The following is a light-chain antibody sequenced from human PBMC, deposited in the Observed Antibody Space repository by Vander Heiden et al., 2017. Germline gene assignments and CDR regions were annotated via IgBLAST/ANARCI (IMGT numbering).Light chain of an antibody. CDR2: SNS. J-gene: IGLJ2*01. CDR3: STWDDSLNGHVV. V-gene: IGLV1-44*01. CDR1: YSNIGSNT. Sequence: QSLLTQRPSAPGTPGKRVTISCSRDYSNIGSNTVNWYQHLPGTAPKLLIYSNSHRPSEVPDRFSGSKSGTSASLAISGLQSEDEAHYYCSTWDDSLNGHVVFGGGTKVTVL.